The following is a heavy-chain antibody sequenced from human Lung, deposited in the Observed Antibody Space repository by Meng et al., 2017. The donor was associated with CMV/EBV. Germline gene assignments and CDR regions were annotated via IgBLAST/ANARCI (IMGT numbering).Heavy chain of an antibody. D-gene: IGHD1-26*01. J-gene: IGHJ4*02. CDR3: ARIVGGSYYGD. V-gene: IGHV2-70D*14. CDR1: GFSHSTSGMR. Sequence: SGXXLVXPTQTLTLTCTFPGFSHSTSGMRVSWIRQPPGKALEWLARIDWDDDKFYSTSLKTRLTISKDTSKNQVVLTMTNMDPVDTATYYCARIVGGSYYGDWXQGTXVTVSS. CDR2: IDWDDDK.